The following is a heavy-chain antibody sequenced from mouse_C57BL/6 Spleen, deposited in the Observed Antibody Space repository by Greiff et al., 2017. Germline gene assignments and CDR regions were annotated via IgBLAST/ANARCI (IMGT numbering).Heavy chain of an antibody. Sequence: EVQLVESGGGLVKPGGSLKLSCAASGFTFSSYAMSWVRQTPEKRLEWVATISDGGSYTYYPDNVKGRFTISRDNAQNNLYLQMSHLKSEDTARYYCARDKDYDGSRDYWGQGTTLTVSS. J-gene: IGHJ2*01. CDR1: GFTFSSYA. CDR2: ISDGGSYT. CDR3: ARDKDYDGSRDY. V-gene: IGHV5-4*01. D-gene: IGHD1-1*01.